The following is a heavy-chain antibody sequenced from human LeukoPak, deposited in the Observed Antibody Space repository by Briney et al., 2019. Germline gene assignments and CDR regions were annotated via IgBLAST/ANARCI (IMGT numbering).Heavy chain of an antibody. Sequence: KPGGSLRLSCAASGFTFSTFGMSWVRQAPGKGLEWVSAISGSGGGTYYADSVKGRLTISRDNSKNTLYLQMSSLRAEDTAVYYCAKAFSAYENWPPNWFDPWGQGTLVTVSS. D-gene: IGHD5-12*01. CDR3: AKAFSAYENWPPNWFDP. V-gene: IGHV3-23*01. CDR2: ISGSGGGT. J-gene: IGHJ5*02. CDR1: GFTFSTFG.